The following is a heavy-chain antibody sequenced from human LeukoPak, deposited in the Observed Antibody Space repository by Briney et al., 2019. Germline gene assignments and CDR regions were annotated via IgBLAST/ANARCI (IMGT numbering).Heavy chain of an antibody. CDR3: ARELAAAGVDAFDI. CDR1: GGTFSSYA. D-gene: IGHD6-13*01. CDR2: IIPIFGTA. Sequence: SVKVSCKASGGTFSSYAISWVRQAPGQGLEWMGGIIPIFGTANYAQKFQGRVTITADKSTSTAYMALSSLRSEDTAVYYCARELAAAGVDAFDIWGQGTMVTVSS. J-gene: IGHJ3*02. V-gene: IGHV1-69*06.